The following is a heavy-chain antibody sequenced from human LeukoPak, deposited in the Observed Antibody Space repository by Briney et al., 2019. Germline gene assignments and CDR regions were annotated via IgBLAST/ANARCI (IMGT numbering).Heavy chain of an antibody. D-gene: IGHD3-22*01. CDR2: ISYDGSNK. CDR1: GFTFSSYG. V-gene: IGHV3-30*18. Sequence: GGSLRLSCAASGFTFSSYGMHWVRQAPGKGLEWVAVISYDGSNKYYADSVKGRFSISRDNSKNTLYLQMNSLRAEDTAVYYCAKDPSSSGRGGYFDSWGQGTLVTVSS. J-gene: IGHJ4*02. CDR3: AKDPSSSGRGGYFDS.